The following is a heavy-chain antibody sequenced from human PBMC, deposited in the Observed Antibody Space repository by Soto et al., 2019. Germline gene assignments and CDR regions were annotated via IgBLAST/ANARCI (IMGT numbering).Heavy chain of an antibody. CDR3: ARGSYYDILSASSARSSNADS. D-gene: IGHD3-9*01. CDR1: GYTFSSFD. Sequence: QVQLVQSGAEVKKPGASVKVSCKASGYTFSSFDIIWVRQATGQGLEWMGWMDPKSGHTAFAQKFQGRVTMARNTSRNTAYLELSRLTSDDTAVYFCARGSYYDILSASSARSSNADSWGQGTQVTVSS. J-gene: IGHJ4*02. V-gene: IGHV1-8*01. CDR2: MDPKSGHT.